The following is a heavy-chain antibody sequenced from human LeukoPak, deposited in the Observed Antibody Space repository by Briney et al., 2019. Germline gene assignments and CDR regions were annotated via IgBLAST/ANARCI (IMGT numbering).Heavy chain of an antibody. V-gene: IGHV4-34*01. J-gene: IGHJ4*02. Sequence: PSETLSLTCGVYGGSLSGYYWTWIRQPPGKGLEWIGEIHPSGRPYYNPSLESRVTMSLDTSENQFSLKMSSVTAADTAVYYCARLPYSYGSFFDYWGQGTLVTVSS. CDR2: IHPSGRP. CDR1: GGSLSGYY. D-gene: IGHD5-18*01. CDR3: ARLPYSYGSFFDY.